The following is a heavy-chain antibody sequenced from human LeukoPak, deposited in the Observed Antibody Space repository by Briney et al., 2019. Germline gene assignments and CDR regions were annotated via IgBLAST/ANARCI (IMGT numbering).Heavy chain of an antibody. Sequence: SETLSLTCSVSGDSISTSSYYWSWIRQPPGKGLEWIGYIYYSGSTNYNPSLKSRVTISVDTSKNQFSLKLSSVTAADTAVYYCARADGDYNADWYFDLWGRGTLVTVSS. CDR1: GDSISTSSYY. J-gene: IGHJ2*01. CDR2: IYYSGST. V-gene: IGHV4-61*01. CDR3: ARADGDYNADWYFDL. D-gene: IGHD4-17*01.